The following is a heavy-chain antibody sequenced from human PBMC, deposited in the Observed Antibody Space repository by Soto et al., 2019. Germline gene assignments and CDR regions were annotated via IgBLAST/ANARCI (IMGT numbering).Heavy chain of an antibody. V-gene: IGHV3-23*01. CDR1: GFAFSNYA. CDR2: ISTSIGAT. D-gene: IGHD6-6*01. Sequence: PGESLRLSCAASGFAFSNYAMGWVRQAPGKGLEWVSSISTSIGATYYADSVKGRFTISRDDSKDTLYLQMNSLRAEDSAVYYCAKDRTVAARNFDYWGQGTQVTVSS. CDR3: AKDRTVAARNFDY. J-gene: IGHJ4*02.